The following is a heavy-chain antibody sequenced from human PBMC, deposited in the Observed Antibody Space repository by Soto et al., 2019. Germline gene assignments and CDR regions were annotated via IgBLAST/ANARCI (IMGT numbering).Heavy chain of an antibody. J-gene: IGHJ2*01. CDR3: AREEGVVGVAATRLRYFDL. Sequence: SETLSLTCTVSGGSISSYYWSWIRQPPGKGLEWIGYIYYSGSTNYNPSLKSRVTISVDTSKNQFSLKLSSVTAADTAVYYCAREEGVVGVAATRLRYFDLWGRGTMVTVSS. CDR2: IYYSGST. D-gene: IGHD2-15*01. V-gene: IGHV4-59*01. CDR1: GGSISSYY.